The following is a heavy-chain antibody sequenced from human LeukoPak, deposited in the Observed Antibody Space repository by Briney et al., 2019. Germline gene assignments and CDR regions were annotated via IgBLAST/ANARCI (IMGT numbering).Heavy chain of an antibody. J-gene: IGHJ4*02. CDR1: GFTVSSTC. D-gene: IGHD6-6*01. Sequence: PGGSLRLSCAASGFTVSSTCMSWVRQAPGKGLEWVSAISGSGGSTYYADSVKGRFTISRDNSKNTLYLQMNSLRAEDTAVYYCAKGLYSSSPRSSADYWGQGTLVTVSS. V-gene: IGHV3-23*01. CDR3: AKGLYSSSPRSSADY. CDR2: ISGSGGST.